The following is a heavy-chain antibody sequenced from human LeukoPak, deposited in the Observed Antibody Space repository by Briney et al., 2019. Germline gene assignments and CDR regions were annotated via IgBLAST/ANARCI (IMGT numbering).Heavy chain of an antibody. CDR3: ARAYSGADFDY. J-gene: IGHJ4*02. V-gene: IGHV3-66*01. CDR1: GFTVSSNY. D-gene: IGHD5-12*01. Sequence: GGSLRLSCAASGFTVSSNYMSWVRQAPGKGLEWVSVIYSGGSTYYADSVKGRFTISRDNSKNTLYLQMSSLRAEDTAVYYCARAYSGADFDYWGQGTLVTVSS. CDR2: IYSGGST.